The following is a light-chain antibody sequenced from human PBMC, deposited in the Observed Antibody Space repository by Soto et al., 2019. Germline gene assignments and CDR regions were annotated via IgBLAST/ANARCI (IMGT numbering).Light chain of an antibody. CDR1: SSDVGGYDH. Sequence: QSALTQPASVSGSPGQSITISCTGTSSDVGGYDHVSWYQQHPGKAPKLIIYDVTVRPSGISRRFSGSKSDITASLAGSGLQPEDEADYYCSSYTNKDPLLFGGGTELTVL. J-gene: IGLJ3*02. CDR2: DVT. V-gene: IGLV2-14*03. CDR3: SSYTNKDPLL.